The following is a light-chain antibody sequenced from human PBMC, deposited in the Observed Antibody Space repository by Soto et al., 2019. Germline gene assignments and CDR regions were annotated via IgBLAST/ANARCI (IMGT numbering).Light chain of an antibody. Sequence: QPVLTQPPSVSGAPGQRVTISCTGSSSNIGAGYDVHWYQQLPGTAPKLLSYGNNNRPSGVPDRFSGSKSGTSASLAITGLQAEDEADYYCQSYDSSLSGSVFGGGTKVTVL. J-gene: IGLJ3*02. CDR1: SSNIGAGYD. CDR2: GNN. CDR3: QSYDSSLSGSV. V-gene: IGLV1-40*01.